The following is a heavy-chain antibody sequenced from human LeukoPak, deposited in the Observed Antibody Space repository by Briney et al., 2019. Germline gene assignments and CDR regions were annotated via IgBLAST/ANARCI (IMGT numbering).Heavy chain of an antibody. J-gene: IGHJ4*02. Sequence: GGSLRLSCAASGFNFSTYWMTWVRQVPWKGLEWVANIKEDGSEIYYVDAVKGRFSISRDNAKTSLYLQMNSLSVADTAVYYCVTDQTGRHPYFFDYWGQGTLVTVSS. CDR2: IKEDGSEI. CDR3: VTDQTGRHPYFFDY. D-gene: IGHD3-10*01. CDR1: GFNFSTYW. V-gene: IGHV3-7*01.